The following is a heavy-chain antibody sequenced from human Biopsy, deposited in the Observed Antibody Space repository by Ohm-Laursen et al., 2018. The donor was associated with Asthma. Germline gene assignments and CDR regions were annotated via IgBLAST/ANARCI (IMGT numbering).Heavy chain of an antibody. V-gene: IGHV1-69*13. CDR2: ILPILGTS. CDR3: ATPPVGSISYFDS. CDR1: GGTFGTFP. Sequence: SVKASSKASGGTFGTFPITWVRQAPGQALEWMGGILPILGTSNYAQKFQGRVTITADESTRTAYMELSSLRSEDTAVYYCATPPVGSISYFDSWGQGTLVTVSS. J-gene: IGHJ4*02. D-gene: IGHD1-26*01.